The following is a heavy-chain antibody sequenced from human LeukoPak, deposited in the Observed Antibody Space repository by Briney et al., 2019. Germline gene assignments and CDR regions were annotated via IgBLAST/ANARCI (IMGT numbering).Heavy chain of an antibody. J-gene: IGHJ4*02. Sequence: PGRSLRLSCAASGFTFDDYVMHWVRQGPGKGLEWVSGISWNGDYIGYADSVKGRFTISRDNARNSLYLQMNSLRAEDMALYYCAKDIGGTHYVGFDSWGQGTLVTVSS. CDR3: AKDIGGTHYVGFDS. CDR1: GFTFDDYV. CDR2: ISWNGDYI. V-gene: IGHV3-9*03. D-gene: IGHD1-26*01.